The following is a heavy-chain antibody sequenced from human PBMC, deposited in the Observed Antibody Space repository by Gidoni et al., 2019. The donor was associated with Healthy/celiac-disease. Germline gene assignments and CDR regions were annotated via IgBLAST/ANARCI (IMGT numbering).Heavy chain of an antibody. V-gene: IGHV3-33*01. CDR2: IWYDGSNK. J-gene: IGHJ4*02. D-gene: IGHD3-22*01. CDR3: ARDRYYYDSSGYLLDY. Sequence: VQLVESGGGVVQPGRSLRLSCAASGFTFSSYGMHWVRQAPGKGLAWVAVIWYDGSNKYYADSVKGRFTISRDNSKNTLYLQMNSLRAEDTAVYYCARDRYYYDSSGYLLDYWGQGTLVTVSS. CDR1: GFTFSSYG.